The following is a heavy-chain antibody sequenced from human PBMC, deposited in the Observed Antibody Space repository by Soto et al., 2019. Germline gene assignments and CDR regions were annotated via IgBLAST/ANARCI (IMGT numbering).Heavy chain of an antibody. CDR1: GFTFSSYW. CDR3: ARVAVTTYYFDY. V-gene: IGHV3-74*01. D-gene: IGHD4-17*01. J-gene: IGHJ4*02. Sequence: PGGSLRLSCAASGFTFSSYWMHWVRQAPGKGLVWVSRINPDGSRTSYADSVKGRFTISRDNAKNTLYLQMNSLGAEDTAVYYCARVAVTTYYFDYWGQGTLVTVSS. CDR2: INPDGSRT.